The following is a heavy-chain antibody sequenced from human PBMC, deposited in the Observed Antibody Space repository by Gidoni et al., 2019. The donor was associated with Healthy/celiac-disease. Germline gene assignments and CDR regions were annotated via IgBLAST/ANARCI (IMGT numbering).Heavy chain of an antibody. J-gene: IGHJ6*02. D-gene: IGHD2-2*01. V-gene: IGHV1-69*08. Sequence: QVQLVQSGAEVKKPGSSVKVSCKASGGTFSSYTISWVRQAPGQGLEWMGRIIPSLGIANYAQKFQGRVTITADKSTSTAYMELSSLRSEDTAVYYCAREVPAAPPYYYYGMDVWGQGTTVTVSS. CDR2: IIPSLGIA. CDR3: AREVPAAPPYYYYGMDV. CDR1: GGTFSSYT.